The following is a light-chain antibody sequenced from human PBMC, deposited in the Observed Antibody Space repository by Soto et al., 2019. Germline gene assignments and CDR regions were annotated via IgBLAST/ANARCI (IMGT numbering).Light chain of an antibody. J-gene: IGKJ1*01. V-gene: IGKV1-9*01. Sequence: IQLTQSPSSLPASVGDRVTITCRASQGIYDSLAWYQQKPGKAPKLLISAASILQSGVPSRFSGSGSGTDFTLTISSLQPEDFASYYCQQVNSYPRTFGQGTKVDIK. CDR1: QGIYDS. CDR3: QQVNSYPRT. CDR2: AAS.